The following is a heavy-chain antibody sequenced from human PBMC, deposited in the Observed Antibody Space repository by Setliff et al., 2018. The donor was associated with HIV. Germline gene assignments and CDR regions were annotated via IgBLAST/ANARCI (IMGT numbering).Heavy chain of an antibody. CDR1: GDDINRDF. J-gene: IGHJ4*02. V-gene: IGHV4-59*01. CDR2: VYFTGHT. Sequence: SETLSLTCSVSGDDINRDFWTWMRQPPGKGLEWIGYVYFTGHTNFNPSLKSRVTMSIDTPQNQFSLTLTSVTAADTAVYYCARSPEWGAGGIDYWGQGTLVTVSS. D-gene: IGHD1-26*01. CDR3: ARSPEWGAGGIDY.